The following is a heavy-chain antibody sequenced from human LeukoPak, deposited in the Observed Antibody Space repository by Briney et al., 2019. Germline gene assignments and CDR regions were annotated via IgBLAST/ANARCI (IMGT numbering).Heavy chain of an antibody. V-gene: IGHV4-4*07. CDR1: GGSISSYY. CDR3: AREADGSAMSYNWFDP. D-gene: IGHD3-10*01. CDR2: IYTSGST. Sequence: SETLSLTCTVSGGSISSYYWSWIRQPAGKGLEWIGRIYTSGSTNYNPSLKSRVTMSVDTSKNPFSLKLSSVTAADTAVYYCAREADGSAMSYNWFDPWGQGTLVTVSS. J-gene: IGHJ5*02.